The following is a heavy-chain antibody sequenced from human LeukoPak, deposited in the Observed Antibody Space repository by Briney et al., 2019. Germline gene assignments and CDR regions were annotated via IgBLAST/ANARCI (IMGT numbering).Heavy chain of an antibody. V-gene: IGHV4-4*07. J-gene: IGHJ5*02. CDR1: EFSFNNFA. D-gene: IGHD1-1*01. Sequence: PGGSLRLSCAASEFSFNNFAMYWLRQSAGKGLEWIGRIYYDGKSDSSLSLKSRVIMSIDTSKNQFSLNLHSVTPADTAVYYCARDPGGSYSTTRGDWFDPWGQGVLVTVSS. CDR2: IYYDGKS. CDR3: ARDPGGSYSTTRGDWFDP.